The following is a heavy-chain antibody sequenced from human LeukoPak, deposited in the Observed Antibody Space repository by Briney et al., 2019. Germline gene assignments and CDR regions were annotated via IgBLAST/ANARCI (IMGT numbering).Heavy chain of an antibody. Sequence: GGSLRLSCAASGFTFSSYEMNWVRQAPGKGLEWVSYISRSGSTIYYADSVQGRFTISGDNAKNSLYLQMNSLRAEDTAVYYCARDGGQLWRSSYYGMDVWGQGTTVTVSS. CDR2: ISRSGSTI. J-gene: IGHJ6*02. CDR1: GFTFSSYE. V-gene: IGHV3-48*03. CDR3: ARDGGQLWRSSYYGMDV. D-gene: IGHD5-18*01.